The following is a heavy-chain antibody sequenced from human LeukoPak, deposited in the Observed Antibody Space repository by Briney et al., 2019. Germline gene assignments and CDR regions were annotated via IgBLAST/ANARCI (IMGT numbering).Heavy chain of an antibody. Sequence: SETLSLTCTISDDSISSNRYFWAWIRQPPGKGLECIGYIHYTGSTNYNPSLKSRVTISVDTSKSQFSLKLSSVTAADTAIYYCARGGYYGSGNDFRFDPWGQGTLVTVSS. CDR2: IHYTGST. J-gene: IGHJ5*02. CDR1: DDSISSNRYF. CDR3: ARGGYYGSGNDFRFDP. D-gene: IGHD3-10*01. V-gene: IGHV4-61*05.